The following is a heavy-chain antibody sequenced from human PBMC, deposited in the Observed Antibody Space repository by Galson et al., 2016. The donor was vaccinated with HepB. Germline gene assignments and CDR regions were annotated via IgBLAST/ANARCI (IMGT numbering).Heavy chain of an antibody. CDR2: IIYSGNT. CDR1: GGSINNGAFS. Sequence: TLSLTCTVSGGSINNGAFSWSWIRQDPGKALEWIGHIIYSGNTYYNPSLESRDKMSIDTSKNQFYLKLTSVTAAAAAVYYCARERISYGSIGLDYWGQGILVTVSS. J-gene: IGHJ4*02. V-gene: IGHV4-31*03. D-gene: IGHD5-18*01. CDR3: ARERISYGSIGLDY.